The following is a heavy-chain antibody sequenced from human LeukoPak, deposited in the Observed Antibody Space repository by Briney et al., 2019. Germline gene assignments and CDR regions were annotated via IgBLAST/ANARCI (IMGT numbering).Heavy chain of an antibody. J-gene: IGHJ5*02. CDR1: GYSFTSYW. Sequence: GESLKISCKGSGYSFTSYWIGWVRQMPGKGLEWMGIIYPGDSDTRYSPSFQGQVTISADKSISTAYLQWSSLKASDTAMYYCARPTSGIQLWDRGYNWFDPWGQGTLVTASS. V-gene: IGHV5-51*01. CDR2: IYPGDSDT. D-gene: IGHD5-18*01. CDR3: ARPTSGIQLWDRGYNWFDP.